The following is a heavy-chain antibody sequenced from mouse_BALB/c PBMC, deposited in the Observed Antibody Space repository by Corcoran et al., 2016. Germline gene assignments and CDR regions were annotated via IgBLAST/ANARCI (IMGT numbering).Heavy chain of an antibody. CDR1: GYTFTNYG. CDR2: INTYTGEP. Sequence: QIQLVQSGPELKKPGETVKISCKASGYTFTNYGMNWVKQAPGKGLKWMGWINTYTGEPTYADDFKGRFAFSLETSASTAYLQINNLKNEDTATYFCARSYYRYDGFAYWGQGTLVTVSA. D-gene: IGHD2-14*01. J-gene: IGHJ3*01. CDR3: ARSYYRYDGFAY. V-gene: IGHV9-3-1*01.